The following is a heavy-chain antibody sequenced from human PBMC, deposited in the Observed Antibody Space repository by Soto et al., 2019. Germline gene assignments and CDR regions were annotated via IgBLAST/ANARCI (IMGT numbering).Heavy chain of an antibody. J-gene: IGHJ6*02. CDR1: GGSFSGYF. CDR2: INHSGST. CDR3: ARDLSGYYYGMDV. V-gene: IGHV4-34*01. Sequence: SETLSLTCAVYGGSFSGYFWNWVSQPPGKGLEWIGEINHSGSTKYNPSLKSRVTLSVDTSKNQFSLRVFSVTAADTAVYYCARDLSGYYYGMDVWGQGTTVTVSS.